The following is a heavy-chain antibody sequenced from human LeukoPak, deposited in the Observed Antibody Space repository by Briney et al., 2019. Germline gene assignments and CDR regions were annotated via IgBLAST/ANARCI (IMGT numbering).Heavy chain of an antibody. J-gene: IGHJ6*02. CDR3: ARGTGCSSTSCYVRDYYYGMDV. D-gene: IGHD2-2*01. Sequence: SETLSLTCTVSGGSISSYYWSWIRQPPGKGLEWIGYIYYSGSTNYNPSLKSRVTISVDTSKNQFSLKLSSVTAADTAVYYCARGTGCSSTSCYVRDYYYGMDVWGQGTTVTVSS. CDR2: IYYSGST. CDR1: GGSISSYY. V-gene: IGHV4-59*01.